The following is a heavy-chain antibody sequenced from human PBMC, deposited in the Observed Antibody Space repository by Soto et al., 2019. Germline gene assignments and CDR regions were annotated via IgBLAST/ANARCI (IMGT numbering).Heavy chain of an antibody. CDR3: AKELRIIKGYLTVDYYYGMDV. D-gene: IGHD3-10*01. CDR1: GFTFSSYA. Sequence: GGSLRLSCAASGFTFSSYAMSWVRQAPGKGLEWVSAISGSGGSTYYADSVKGRFTISRDNSKNTLYLQMNSLRAEDTAVYYCAKELRIIKGYLTVDYYYGMDVWGQGTTVTVSS. CDR2: ISGSGGST. V-gene: IGHV3-23*01. J-gene: IGHJ6*02.